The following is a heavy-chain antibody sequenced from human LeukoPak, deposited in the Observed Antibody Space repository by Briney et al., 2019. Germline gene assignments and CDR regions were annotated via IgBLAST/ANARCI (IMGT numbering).Heavy chain of an antibody. CDR2: ISAYNGNT. CDR3: ARGRPRYYDILTGYYPAEGRNH. V-gene: IGHV1-18*01. D-gene: IGHD3-9*01. CDR1: GYTFTSYG. J-gene: IGHJ4*02. Sequence: ASVKVSCKASGYTFTSYGISWVRQAPGQGLEWMGWISAYNGNTNYAQKLQGRVTMTRNTSISTAYMELSSLRSEDTAVYYCARGRPRYYDILTGYYPAEGRNHWGQGTLVTVSS.